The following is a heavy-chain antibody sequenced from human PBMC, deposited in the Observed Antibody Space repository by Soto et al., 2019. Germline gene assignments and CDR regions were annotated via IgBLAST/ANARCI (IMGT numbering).Heavy chain of an antibody. CDR1: GSSLTTSGVG. D-gene: IGHD3-3*01. V-gene: IGHV2-5*02. CDR2: IYWDDDK. J-gene: IGHJ4*02. Sequence: ESGPTLVNPTQTLTLTCTFSGSSLTTSGVGVGWIRQPPGKALEWLALIYWDDDKRYSPSLKSRLTITKYTSKNQVVLTMTDMDPVDTATYYCAYSPWPSLRFPFWGQGTLVTVSS. CDR3: AYSPWPSLRFPF.